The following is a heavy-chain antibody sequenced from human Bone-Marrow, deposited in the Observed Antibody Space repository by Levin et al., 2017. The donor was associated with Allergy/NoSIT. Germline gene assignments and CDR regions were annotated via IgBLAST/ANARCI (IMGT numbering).Heavy chain of an antibody. CDR1: GYRLSEMS. Sequence: ASVKVSCKISGYRLSEMSIHWLRQAPGKGLEWMGGYDPEARGTVYAKKFRGRVTMTEDTSTDTAYMKLSSLRSEDTAVYYCATIRMTLVTTPDNYAFDIWGQGTLVTVSS. CDR3: ATIRMTLVTTPDNYAFDI. V-gene: IGHV1-24*01. J-gene: IGHJ3*02. D-gene: IGHD4-17*01. CDR2: YDPEARGT.